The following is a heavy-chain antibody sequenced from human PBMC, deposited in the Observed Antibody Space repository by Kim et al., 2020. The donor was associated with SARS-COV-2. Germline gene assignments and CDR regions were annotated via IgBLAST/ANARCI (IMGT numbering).Heavy chain of an antibody. CDR2: IA. V-gene: IGHV1-69*02. J-gene: IGHJ4*02. CDR3: AVKSTYFDY. D-gene: IGHD1-1*01. Sequence: IANYTQRFQGRVTITANKSTCTAYMELSSLRYEDTAVYYCAVKSTYFDYWGQGTLVTVSS.